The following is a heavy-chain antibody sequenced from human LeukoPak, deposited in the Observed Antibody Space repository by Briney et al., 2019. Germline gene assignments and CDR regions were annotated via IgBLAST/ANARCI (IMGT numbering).Heavy chain of an antibody. D-gene: IGHD6-19*01. CDR1: GFTFSIDA. CDR3: ARGLAGTGIEDWFHS. CDR2: ISYDGSNK. Sequence: GGSLRLSCAASGFTFSIDAIYGVRQAPGKGLEWVAVISYDGSNKYYADSVKGRFTISRDNSKNTLYLQLTSLRDEDPAVYYCARGLAGTGIEDWFHSWGQGTLVTVSS. V-gene: IGHV3-30-3*01. J-gene: IGHJ5*01.